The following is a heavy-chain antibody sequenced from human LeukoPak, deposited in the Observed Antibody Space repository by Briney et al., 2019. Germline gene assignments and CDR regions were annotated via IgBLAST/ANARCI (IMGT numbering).Heavy chain of an antibody. CDR1: GFTFSSYG. CDR3: AESSLNYYGMDV. V-gene: IGHV3-30*03. J-gene: IGHJ6*02. Sequence: PGGSLRLSCAAPGFTFSSYGMHWVRQAPGKGLEWVAVISYDGSNKYYADSVKGRFTISRDNSKNTLYLQMNSLRAEDTAVYYCAESSLNYYGMDVWGQGTTVTVSS. CDR2: ISYDGSNK. D-gene: IGHD3-10*01.